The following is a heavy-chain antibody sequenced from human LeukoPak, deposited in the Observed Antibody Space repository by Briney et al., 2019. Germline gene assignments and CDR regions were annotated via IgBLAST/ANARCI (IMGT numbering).Heavy chain of an antibody. Sequence: PGGSLRLSCAASGFTVSSNYMNWVRQAPGKGLEWVSTISASGSSAYYADSVKGRFTISRDNSKNTLSLQMNSLRAEDTAVYYCAKLRRSGTYDAFDIWGQGTMVTVSS. J-gene: IGHJ3*02. CDR1: GFTVSSNY. V-gene: IGHV3-23*01. CDR3: AKLRRSGTYDAFDI. D-gene: IGHD3-10*01. CDR2: ISASGSSA.